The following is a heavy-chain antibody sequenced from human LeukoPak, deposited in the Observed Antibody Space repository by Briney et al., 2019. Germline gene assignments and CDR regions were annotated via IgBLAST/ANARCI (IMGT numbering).Heavy chain of an antibody. J-gene: IGHJ3*02. Sequence: SETLSLTCAVYGGSFSGYYWSWIRQPPGKGLEWIGYINYSGSTKYNPSLKSRVTISVDTSKNQFSLKLSSVTAADTAVYFCARDPHYGDILNDPFDIWGQGTMVTVSS. CDR2: INYSGST. CDR3: ARDPHYGDILNDPFDI. CDR1: GGSFSGYY. D-gene: IGHD4-17*01. V-gene: IGHV4-59*01.